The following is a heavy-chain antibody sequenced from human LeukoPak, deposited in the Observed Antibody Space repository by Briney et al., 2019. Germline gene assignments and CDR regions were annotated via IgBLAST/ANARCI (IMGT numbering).Heavy chain of an antibody. CDR2: INLSGST. Sequence: SETLSLTCAVYGGSFSGYYWSWIRQPPGKGLGWIGEINLSGSTNYNPSLKSRVTISVDTSKNQFSLKLSSVTAADTAVYYCARGRHYGSGSYYNYWGQGTLVTVSS. CDR3: ARGRHYGSGSYYNY. J-gene: IGHJ4*02. CDR1: GGSFSGYY. V-gene: IGHV4-34*01. D-gene: IGHD3-10*01.